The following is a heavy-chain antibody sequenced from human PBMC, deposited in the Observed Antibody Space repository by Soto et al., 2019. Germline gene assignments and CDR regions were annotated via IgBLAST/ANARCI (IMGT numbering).Heavy chain of an antibody. V-gene: IGHV3-23*01. J-gene: IGHJ1*01. Sequence: GGSLRLSCAASGFTFSSYAMSWVRQAPGKGLEWVSSISGSGGSGSTYYADSVKGRFTISRDNSKNTLYLQMNSLRAEDTAVYYCAKDWWGDPAYEYFQHWGQGTLVTVSS. CDR3: AKDWWGDPAYEYFQH. CDR2: ISGSGGSGST. CDR1: GFTFSSYA. D-gene: IGHD2-15*01.